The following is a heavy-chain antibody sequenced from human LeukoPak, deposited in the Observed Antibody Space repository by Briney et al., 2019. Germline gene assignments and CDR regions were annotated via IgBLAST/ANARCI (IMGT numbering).Heavy chain of an antibody. CDR3: AKEGRSLQTY. CDR2: IKEDGTET. D-gene: IGHD5-24*01. CDR1: GFMFSSNW. J-gene: IGHJ4*02. V-gene: IGHV3-7*03. Sequence: PGGSLRLSFAASGFMFSSNWRSWVRLAPGKGLEWVANIKEDGTETYYVDSVKGRFTISRDNAKNSLYLQMNSLRVEDTAVYYCAKEGRSLQTYWGQGTLVTVSS.